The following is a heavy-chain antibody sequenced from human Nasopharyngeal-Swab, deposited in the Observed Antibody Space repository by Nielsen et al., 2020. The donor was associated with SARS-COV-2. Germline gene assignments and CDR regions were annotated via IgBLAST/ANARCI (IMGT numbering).Heavy chain of an antibody. J-gene: IGHJ3*02. CDR2: INSDGSST. Sequence: GESLKISCAASGFTFSSYWMHWVRQAPGKGPVWVSRINSDGSSTRDADSVKGRFTISRDNAKNTLYLQMNSLRAEDTAVYYCARPGSSGSYDAFDIWARGQWSPSLQ. CDR1: GFTFSSYW. D-gene: IGHD6-19*01. CDR3: ARPGSSGSYDAFDI. V-gene: IGHV3-74*01.